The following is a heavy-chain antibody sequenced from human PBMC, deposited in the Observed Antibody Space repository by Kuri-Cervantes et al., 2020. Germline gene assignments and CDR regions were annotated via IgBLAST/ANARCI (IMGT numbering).Heavy chain of an antibody. Sequence: ESLKISFTVSGGSISSSSYYWGWIRQPPGKGLEWIGSIYYSGSTYYNPSLKIRVTISVDTSKNQFSLKRSSVTAADTAVYYCASTNIVGGDYWGQGTLVTVSS. V-gene: IGHV4-39*01. CDR1: GGSISSSSYY. J-gene: IGHJ4*02. D-gene: IGHD1-26*01. CDR2: IYYSGST. CDR3: ASTNIVGGDY.